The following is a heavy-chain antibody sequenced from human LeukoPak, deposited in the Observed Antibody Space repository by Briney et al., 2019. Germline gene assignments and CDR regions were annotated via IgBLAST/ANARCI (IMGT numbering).Heavy chain of an antibody. D-gene: IGHD2-2*01. Sequence: KPSETLSLTCTVSGGSISSRTYYWGWIRQPPGKGLEWIGSINYSGTTYYNPSLKSRVTVSVDTSKNHFSLKLSSVTAADTAVYYCARLPIVVVPSTSFDIWAKGQWSASLQ. CDR1: GGSISSRTYY. CDR2: INYSGTT. CDR3: ARLPIVVVPSTSFDI. J-gene: IGHJ3*02. V-gene: IGHV4-39*02.